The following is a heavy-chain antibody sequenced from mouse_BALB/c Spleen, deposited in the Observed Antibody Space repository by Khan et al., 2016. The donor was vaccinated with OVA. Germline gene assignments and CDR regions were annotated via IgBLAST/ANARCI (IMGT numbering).Heavy chain of an antibody. CDR2: IFPGNSDT. D-gene: IGHD3-3*01. V-gene: IGHV1-5*01. J-gene: IGHJ3*01. CDR1: GYSFTSYL. CDR3: TGGCCRSFAY. Sequence: VQLKQSGTGLARPGASVKMSCKASGYSFTSYLIHWVKQRPGQGLEWIGDIFPGNSDTSYNQKFKDKAKLTAGTSDSTAYMELSNLTNEDSAVYYCTGGCCRSFAYWGQGTLVAVSA.